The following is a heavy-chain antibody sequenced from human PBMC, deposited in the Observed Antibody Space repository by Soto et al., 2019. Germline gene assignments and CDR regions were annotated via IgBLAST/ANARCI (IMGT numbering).Heavy chain of an antibody. D-gene: IGHD1-26*01. CDR2: ISHDGSYK. V-gene: IGHV3-30*18. CDR3: AKGLLAIVGTTLPRDAFII. Sequence: GGSLRLSCAASGFSFTTYVMHWVRQAPGKGLEWVAVISHDGSYKYYGDAVKGRFTISRDTSKNAVYLEMNSLRPEDTAVYYCAKGLLAIVGTTLPRDAFIIWGQGTMVTVSS. CDR1: GFSFTTYV. J-gene: IGHJ3*02.